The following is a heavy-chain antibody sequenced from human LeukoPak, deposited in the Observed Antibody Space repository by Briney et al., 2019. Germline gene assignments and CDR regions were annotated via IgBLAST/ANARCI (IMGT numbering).Heavy chain of an antibody. CDR3: AGHKDGIGPYYYYYMDV. CDR1: GGSFSGYY. J-gene: IGHJ6*03. CDR2: IYYSGST. D-gene: IGHD3/OR15-3a*01. Sequence: SETLSLTCAVYGGSFSGYYWGWIRQPPGKGLEWIGSIYYSGSTYYNPSLKSRVTISVDTSKNQFSLKLSSVTAADTAVYYCAGHKDGIGPYYYYYMDVWGKGTTVTVSS. V-gene: IGHV4-39*01.